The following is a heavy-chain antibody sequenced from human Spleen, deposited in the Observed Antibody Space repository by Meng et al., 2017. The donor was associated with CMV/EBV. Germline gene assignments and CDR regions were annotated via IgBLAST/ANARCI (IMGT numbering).Heavy chain of an antibody. CDR2: IISKRGGGTT. D-gene: IGHD2-21*01. V-gene: IGHV3-15*01. CDR1: GILFSDAW. Sequence: GGSLRLSCEVSGILFSDAWMSWVRQAPGMGLEWVGRIISKRGGGTTDYGAPAKDRFIISRDDSENMMYLQMNGLKIEDTAIYYCVWLNTEHTLGFWGQGAPVTVSS. J-gene: IGHJ4*02. CDR3: VWLNTEHTLGF.